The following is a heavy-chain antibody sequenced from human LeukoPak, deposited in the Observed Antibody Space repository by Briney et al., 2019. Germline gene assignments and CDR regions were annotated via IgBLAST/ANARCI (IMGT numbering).Heavy chain of an antibody. V-gene: IGHV1-69*13. CDR1: GGTFSSYA. Sequence: SVKVSCKASGGTFSSYAISWVRQAPGQGLEWLGGIIPIFGTANYAQKFQGRVSISADESTSTAYMELNSLRPDDTAVYYCARDRGYNNGYYDYHLDVWGQGTTVSVSS. D-gene: IGHD1-1*01. CDR3: ARDRGYNNGYYDYHLDV. CDR2: IIPIFGTA. J-gene: IGHJ6*03.